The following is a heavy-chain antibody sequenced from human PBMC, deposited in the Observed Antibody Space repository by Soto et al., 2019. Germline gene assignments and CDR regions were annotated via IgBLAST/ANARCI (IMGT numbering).Heavy chain of an antibody. CDR1: GYTFTTYD. CDR3: ARDAYCSNGVCSYYSGMDV. J-gene: IGHJ6*02. V-gene: IGHV1-18*04. D-gene: IGHD2-8*01. Sequence: ASVKVSCKASGYTFTTYDISWVRQAPGGGLEWMGWISAYKGNTNYAQKFQGRVTMTTDTSTSTAYMELRSLRSDDTAMYYCARDAYCSNGVCSYYSGMDVWGQGTAVTVSS. CDR2: ISAYKGNT.